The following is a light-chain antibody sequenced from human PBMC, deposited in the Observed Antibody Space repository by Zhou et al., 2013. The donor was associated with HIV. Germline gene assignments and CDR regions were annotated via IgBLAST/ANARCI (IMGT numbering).Light chain of an antibody. CDR3: QQYYTSLIT. Sequence: AIRMTQSPSSFSASTGDRVTITCRASQGISNYLAWYQQKPGKAPELLIYGSSTLQSGVPSRFSGSGSGTDFTLTISCLQSEDFATYYCQQYYTSLITFGQGTRLEIK. CDR1: QGISNY. CDR2: GSS. V-gene: IGKV1-8*01. J-gene: IGKJ5*01.